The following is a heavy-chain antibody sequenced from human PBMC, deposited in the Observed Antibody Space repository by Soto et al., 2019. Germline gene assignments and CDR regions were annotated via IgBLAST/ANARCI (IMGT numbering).Heavy chain of an antibody. CDR2: ISGSGGIT. D-gene: IGHD3-10*01. V-gene: IGHV3-23*01. Sequence: GGSLRLSGAAAGFAFSSYAMSWVRQAPGNGLEWVSAISGSGGITYYADSVKGRFTISRDNSKNTLYLQMKSLRAEATAVYYCAKVGEPYGQDAFDIWAQGTMVTV. J-gene: IGHJ3*02. CDR1: GFAFSSYA. CDR3: AKVGEPYGQDAFDI.